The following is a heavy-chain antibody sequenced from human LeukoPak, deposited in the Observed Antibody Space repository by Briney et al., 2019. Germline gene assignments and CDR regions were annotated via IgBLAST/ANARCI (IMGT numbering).Heavy chain of an antibody. CDR2: MNPNSGNT. Sequence: EASVKVSCKASGYTFTSYDINWVRQATGQGLEWMGWMNPNSGNTGYAQKFQGRVTMTRNTSISTAYMELSSLRSEDTAVYYCAMAGYSSGWKDPAEYWGQGTLVTVSS. D-gene: IGHD6-19*01. CDR1: GYTFTSYD. CDR3: AMAGYSSGWKDPAEY. J-gene: IGHJ4*02. V-gene: IGHV1-8*01.